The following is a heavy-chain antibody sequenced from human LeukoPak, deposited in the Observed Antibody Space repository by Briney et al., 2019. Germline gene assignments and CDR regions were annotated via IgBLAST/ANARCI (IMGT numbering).Heavy chain of an antibody. V-gene: IGHV1-46*01. CDR3: ARDQEGFDP. CDR1: GYTFTSNY. J-gene: IGHJ5*02. CDR2: IYPRDGST. Sequence: ASVEVSCKASGYTFTSNYIHWVRQAPGQGLEWMGMIYPRDGSTSYAQKFQGRVTVTRDTSTSTVHMELSGLRSEDTAVYYCARDQEGFDPWGQGTLVTVSS.